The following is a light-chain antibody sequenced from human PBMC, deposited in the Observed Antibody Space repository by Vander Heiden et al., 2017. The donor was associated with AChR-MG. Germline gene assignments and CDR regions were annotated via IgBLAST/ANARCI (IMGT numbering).Light chain of an antibody. CDR3: SSYTSSSTVV. CDR1: SSDVGGYNY. Sequence: QSALTQPASVSGSPGQSIIISCTGTSSDVGGYNYVSWYQQHPGKAPKLMSYDVSNRPSGVSNRVSGSKSGNTASLTISGLQAEDEADYYCSSYTSSSTVVFGGGTKLTV. CDR2: DVS. V-gene: IGLV2-14*01. J-gene: IGLJ3*02.